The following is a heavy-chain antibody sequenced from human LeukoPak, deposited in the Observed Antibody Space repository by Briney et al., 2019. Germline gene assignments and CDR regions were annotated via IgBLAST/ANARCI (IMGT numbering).Heavy chain of an antibody. CDR2: ISGSNTNT. CDR1: GISVGDSS. J-gene: IGHJ4*02. Sequence: GGSLRLSCKVSGISVGDSSMTWVRQAPGKGLEWVSTISGSNTNTYYADSVKGRFTISRDNSKNTLYLQMNSLRAEDTAVYFCAKVAIAAAATDYWGQGTLVTVSS. D-gene: IGHD6-13*01. CDR3: AKVAIAAAATDY. V-gene: IGHV3-23*01.